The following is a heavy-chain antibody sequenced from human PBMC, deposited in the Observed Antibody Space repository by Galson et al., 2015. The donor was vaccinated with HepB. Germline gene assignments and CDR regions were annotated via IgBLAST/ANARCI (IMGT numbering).Heavy chain of an antibody. CDR3: ARVRSGGYPLDY. CDR2: IYDGGNT. J-gene: IGHJ4*02. CDR1: GFTVSSNY. Sequence: LRLSCAASGFTVSSNYMSWVRQAPGKVLEWVSVIYDGGNTYYAESVKGRFTISRDNSKNTLFLEMTSLRAEDTAVYYCARVRSGGYPLDYWGQGTLVTVSS. V-gene: IGHV3-53*01. D-gene: IGHD6-19*01.